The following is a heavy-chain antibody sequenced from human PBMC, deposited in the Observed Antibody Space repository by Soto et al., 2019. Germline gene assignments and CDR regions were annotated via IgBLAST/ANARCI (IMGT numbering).Heavy chain of an antibody. CDR3: ARDLVDRVGRDEGRFRVRPNYYYYGMDV. Sequence: PGGSLRLSCAASGFTFSSYAMNWVRQAPGKGLEWVSAISGSGGNKYYADSVKGRFTISRDNSKNTLYLQMNSLRAEDTAVYYCARDLVDRVGRDEGRFRVRPNYYYYGMDVWGQGTTVTVSS. CDR2: ISGSGGNK. D-gene: IGHD3-10*01. J-gene: IGHJ6*02. CDR1: GFTFSSYA. V-gene: IGHV3-23*01.